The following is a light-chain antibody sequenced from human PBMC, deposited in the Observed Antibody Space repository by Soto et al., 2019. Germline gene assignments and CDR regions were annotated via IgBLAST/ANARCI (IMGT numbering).Light chain of an antibody. J-gene: IGLJ3*02. V-gene: IGLV2-23*02. CDR3: CSYAGSNWV. CDR2: EVS. Sequence: QSALTQPASVSGSPGQSITISCTGTSSEVGSYNLVSWYQQHPGKAPKLMIYEVSKRPSGVSNRFSGSKSGNTASLTISGLQAEDEADYYCCSYAGSNWVFGGGTKLTVL. CDR1: SSEVGSYNL.